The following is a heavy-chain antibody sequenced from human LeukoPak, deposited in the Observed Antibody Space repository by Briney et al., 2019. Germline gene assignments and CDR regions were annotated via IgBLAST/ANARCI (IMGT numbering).Heavy chain of an antibody. CDR2: ISSSSSYI. Sequence: TGGSLRLSFAASGFTFSSYSMNWFGQAPGKGLEWVSSISSSSSYIYYADSVKGRFTISRDNAKNSLYLQMNSLRAEDTAVYYCARGYYDSSGPSGYWGQGTLVTVSS. J-gene: IGHJ4*02. CDR1: GFTFSSYS. D-gene: IGHD3-22*01. V-gene: IGHV3-21*01. CDR3: ARGYYDSSGPSGY.